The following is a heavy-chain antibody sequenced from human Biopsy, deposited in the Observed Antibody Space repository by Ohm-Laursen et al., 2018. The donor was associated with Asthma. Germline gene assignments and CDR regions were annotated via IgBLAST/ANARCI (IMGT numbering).Heavy chain of an antibody. D-gene: IGHD7-27*01. J-gene: IGHJ5*02. Sequence: SVKVSCNTSGYTFIGYHIHWVRQAPGQGLEWMGRINPNSGGTNYAQKFQGRVTMTSDTSISTAYMELSRLRSDDTALYYCARGQKSPGDRWFDPWGQGTLVTVSS. CDR3: ARGQKSPGDRWFDP. V-gene: IGHV1-2*06. CDR2: INPNSGGT. CDR1: GYTFIGYH.